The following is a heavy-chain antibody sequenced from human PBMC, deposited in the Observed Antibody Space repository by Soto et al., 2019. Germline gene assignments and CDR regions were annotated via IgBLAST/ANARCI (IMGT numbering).Heavy chain of an antibody. CDR2: ISFEGSKK. Sequence: GGSLRLSCSASGFTFRSYGMHWVRQAPGKGLEWVASISFEGSKKFYADSVKGRFTISRDNSRNTLYLQMNSLRTEDTAVYYCATDLKRGYDFWSGREPDAYDIWGQGTMVTVSS. V-gene: IGHV3-30*03. D-gene: IGHD3-3*01. CDR1: GFTFRSYG. CDR3: ATDLKRGYDFWSGREPDAYDI. J-gene: IGHJ3*02.